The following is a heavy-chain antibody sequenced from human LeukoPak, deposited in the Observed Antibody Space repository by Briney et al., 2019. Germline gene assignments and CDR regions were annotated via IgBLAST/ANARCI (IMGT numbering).Heavy chain of an antibody. CDR1: GFTFSSYA. J-gene: IGHJ6*03. V-gene: IGHV3-23*01. CDR2: ISGSGGST. Sequence: PGGSLRLSCAASGFTFSSYAMSWVRQAPGKGLEWVSAISGSGGSTYYADSVKGRFTISRDNAKNSLYLQMNSLRAEDTAVYYCARDLISDQYYYYMDVWGKGTTVTVSS. CDR3: ARDLISDQYYYYMDV.